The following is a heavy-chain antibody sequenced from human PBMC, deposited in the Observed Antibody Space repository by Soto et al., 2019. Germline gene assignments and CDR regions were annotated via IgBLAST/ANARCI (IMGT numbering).Heavy chain of an antibody. J-gene: IGHJ5*01. V-gene: IGHV1-8*02. CDR3: TRAYGAETFDF. CDR1: GYTFNNYD. D-gene: IGHD3-10*01. CDR2: MNPNSGNT. Sequence: ASVKVSCKASGYTFNNYDIHWVRQAPGHGLEWMGWMNPNSGNTGYAQNFRGRVTMTQNTAIGTAYLELSSLRSDDTATYYCTRAYGAETFDFWGQGTRVTVSS.